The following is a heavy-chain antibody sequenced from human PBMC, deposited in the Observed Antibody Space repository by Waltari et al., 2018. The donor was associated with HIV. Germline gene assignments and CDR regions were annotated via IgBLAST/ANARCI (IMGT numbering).Heavy chain of an antibody. D-gene: IGHD6-6*01. CDR3: ASEYSSSWYASDI. CDR2: IYSGGTT. CDR1: GFTVSSNY. Sequence: EVQLVESGGGLIQPGGSLRLSCAASGFTVSSNYMSWVRQAPGKGLEWVSVIYSGGTTYYADSVKGRFTVSRDNSKNTLYLQMNSLRAEDTAVYYCASEYSSSWYASDIWGQGTMVTVSS. J-gene: IGHJ3*02. V-gene: IGHV3-53*01.